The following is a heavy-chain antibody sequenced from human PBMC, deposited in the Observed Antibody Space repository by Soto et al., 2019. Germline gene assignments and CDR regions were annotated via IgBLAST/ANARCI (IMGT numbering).Heavy chain of an antibody. Sequence: PSETLSLTCTVSGASISSGDYFWSWIRQSPGKGLQWIGYIYDSGSSYYNPSLKSRVTMSVDTSKNQFPLKLSSVTAADTAGYYCAREKGYISGPKNFDYWGQGTLVTVSS. CDR3: AREKGYISGPKNFDY. D-gene: IGHD5-12*01. J-gene: IGHJ4*02. CDR1: GASISSGDYF. CDR2: IYDSGSS. V-gene: IGHV4-30-4*01.